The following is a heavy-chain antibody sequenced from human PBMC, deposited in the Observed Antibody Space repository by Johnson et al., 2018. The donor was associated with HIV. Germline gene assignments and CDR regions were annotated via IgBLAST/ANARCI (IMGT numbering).Heavy chain of an antibody. Sequence: QVQLVESGGGVVQPGRSLRLSCAASGFTFKTYGMHWVRQAPGKGLKWVAVISYDGSKKIYADSVKGRFTISRDNSENTLYLQMNNLRAGDTAVYYCARKADAIDIWGQGTMVTVSS. CDR1: GFTFKTYG. V-gene: IGHV3-30*03. CDR2: ISYDGSKK. J-gene: IGHJ3*02. CDR3: ARKADAIDI.